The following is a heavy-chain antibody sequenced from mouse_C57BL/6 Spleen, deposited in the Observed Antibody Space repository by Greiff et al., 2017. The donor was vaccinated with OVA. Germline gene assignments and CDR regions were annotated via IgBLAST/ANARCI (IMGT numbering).Heavy chain of an antibody. Sequence: VQLQQPGAELVKPGASVKLSCKASGYTFTSYWMHWVKQRPGQGLEWIGMIHPNSGSTNYNEKFKSKATLTVDKSSSTAYMQLSSLTSEDSAVYYCARSSYYYGSSYGGDYWGQGTSVTVSS. CDR3: ARSSYYYGSSYGGDY. D-gene: IGHD1-1*01. CDR1: GYTFTSYW. CDR2: IHPNSGST. J-gene: IGHJ4*01. V-gene: IGHV1-64*01.